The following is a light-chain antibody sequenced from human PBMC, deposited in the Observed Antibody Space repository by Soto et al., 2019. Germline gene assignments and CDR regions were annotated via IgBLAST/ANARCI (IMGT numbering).Light chain of an antibody. CDR2: GVS. CDR3: QQRTNSPPWT. Sequence: EIVLTHSPATLSLSPGEGASLSCRASQNISTYLAWYQQRPGQVPRLLIYGVSKRAPAIPPRFSGSGSGTDSTLSVSGLETEDFATYYCQQRTNSPPWTFGQGTRVDLK. V-gene: IGKV3-11*01. J-gene: IGKJ1*01. CDR1: QNISTY.